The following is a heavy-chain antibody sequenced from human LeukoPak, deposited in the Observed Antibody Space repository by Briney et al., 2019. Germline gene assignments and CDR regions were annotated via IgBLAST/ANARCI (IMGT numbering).Heavy chain of an antibody. Sequence: ASVKVSCKASGYTFTGYYMHWVRQAPGRGLEWMGWINPNSGGTNYAQKFQGRVTMTRDTSISTAYMELSRLRSDDTAVYYCARGAGYNWNYMFSYWGQGTLVTVSS. CDR1: GYTFTGYY. V-gene: IGHV1-2*02. CDR3: ARGAGYNWNYMFSY. CDR2: INPNSGGT. D-gene: IGHD1-7*01. J-gene: IGHJ4*02.